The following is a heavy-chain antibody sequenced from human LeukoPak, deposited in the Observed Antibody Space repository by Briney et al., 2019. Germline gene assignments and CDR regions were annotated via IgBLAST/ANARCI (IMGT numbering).Heavy chain of an antibody. J-gene: IGHJ6*03. CDR2: IWYDGSNK. CDR1: GFTFSSYG. Sequence: GRSLRLSCAASGFTFSSYGMHWVRQAPGKGLEWVAVIWYDGSNKYYADSVKGRFTISRDNSKNTLYLQMNSLRAEDTAVYYCAKGNYYYYYMDVWGKGTTVTVS. CDR3: AKGNYYYYYMDV. D-gene: IGHD3-10*01. V-gene: IGHV3-33*06.